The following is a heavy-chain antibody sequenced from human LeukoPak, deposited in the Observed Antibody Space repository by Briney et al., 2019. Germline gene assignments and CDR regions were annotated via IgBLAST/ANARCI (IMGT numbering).Heavy chain of an antibody. CDR1: GYSISSGYY. CDR2: IYHSGST. J-gene: IGHJ4*02. V-gene: IGHV4-38-2*02. D-gene: IGHD5-12*01. Sequence: SETLSLTCTVSGYSISSGYYWGWIRQPPGKGLEWIGSIYHSGSTYYNPSLKSRVTISVDTSKNQFSLKLSSVTAADTAVYYCAGDQMEYSGYAFDYWGQGTLVTVSS. CDR3: AGDQMEYSGYAFDY.